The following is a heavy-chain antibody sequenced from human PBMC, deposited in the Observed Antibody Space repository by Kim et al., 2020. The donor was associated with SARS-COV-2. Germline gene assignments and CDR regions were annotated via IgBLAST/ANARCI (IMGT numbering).Heavy chain of an antibody. CDR2: IWYDGSNK. CDR1: GFTFSSYG. Sequence: GGSLRLSCAASGFTFSSYGMHWVRQAPGKGLEWVAVIWYDGSNKYYADSVKGRFTISRDNSKNTLYLQMNSLRAEDTAVYYCARVIAAANYFDYWGQGTLVTVSS. D-gene: IGHD6-13*01. V-gene: IGHV3-33*01. CDR3: ARVIAAANYFDY. J-gene: IGHJ4*02.